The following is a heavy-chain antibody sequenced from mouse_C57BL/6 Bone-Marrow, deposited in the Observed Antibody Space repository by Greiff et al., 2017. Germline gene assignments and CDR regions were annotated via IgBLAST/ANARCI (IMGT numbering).Heavy chain of an antibody. CDR3: TRIAY. CDR2: IDPENGDT. J-gene: IGHJ3*01. Sequence: VQLKESGAELVRPGASVKLSCTASGFNIIDDYMHWVKQRPEQGLEWIGWIDPENGDTEYASKFQGKATITVDTSSNTAYLQLSSLTSEDTAVYYCTRIAYWGQGTLVTVSA. CDR1: GFNIIDDY. V-gene: IGHV14-4*01.